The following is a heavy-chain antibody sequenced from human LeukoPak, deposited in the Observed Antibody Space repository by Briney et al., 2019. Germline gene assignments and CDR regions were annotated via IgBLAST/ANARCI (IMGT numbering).Heavy chain of an antibody. V-gene: IGHV3-74*01. J-gene: IGHJ4*01. CDR3: ARGPGSSGGAYVGDY. CDR1: GFTFSKYW. Sequence: GGSLRLSCVASGFTFSKYWMHWVRQVPGKGLVWVSRIDGGGSSTSYADSVKGRFFISRDNTLYLQMNSLRVEDTAVYYCARGPGSSGGAYVGDYWGHGTLVTVSS. D-gene: IGHD3-22*01. CDR2: IDGGGSST.